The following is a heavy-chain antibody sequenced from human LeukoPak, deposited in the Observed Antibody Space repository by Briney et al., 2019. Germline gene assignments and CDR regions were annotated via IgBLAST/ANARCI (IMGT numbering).Heavy chain of an antibody. CDR1: GYTFTSYD. CDR2: MNPNSGNT. D-gene: IGHD2-15*01. CDR3: AKDGHLRYCSGGNCFHIDY. Sequence: ASVKVSCKASGYTFTSYDINWVRQATGQGLEWMGWMNPNSGNTGYAQKFQGRVTMTRNTSISTAYMELSSLRAEDTAVYYCAKDGHLRYCSGGNCFHIDYWGQGTLVTVSS. V-gene: IGHV1-8*01. J-gene: IGHJ4*02.